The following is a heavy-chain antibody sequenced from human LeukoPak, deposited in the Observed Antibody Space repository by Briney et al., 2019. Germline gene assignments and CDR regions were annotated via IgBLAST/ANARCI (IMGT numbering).Heavy chain of an antibody. D-gene: IGHD6-25*01. V-gene: IGHV3-23*01. Sequence: GGSLRLSCGASGYXFSSYAMSWVRQAPGKGLEWVAVISGSGGSTYYADSVRGRFTISRDNSKNTLYLQMNSLRAEDTAVYYCAKDQERWFDPWGQGTLVTVSS. J-gene: IGHJ5*02. CDR3: AKDQERWFDP. CDR2: ISGSGGST. CDR1: GYXFSSYA.